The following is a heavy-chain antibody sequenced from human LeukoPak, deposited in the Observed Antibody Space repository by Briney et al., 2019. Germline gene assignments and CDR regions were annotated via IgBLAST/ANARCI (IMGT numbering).Heavy chain of an antibody. CDR2: IKQDGSEK. D-gene: IGHD6-13*01. Sequence: GGSLRLSCAASGFTFSSYWMSWVRQAPGKGLEWVANIKQDGSEKYYVDSVKGRFTISRDNAKNSLYLQMNSLRAEDTAVYYCARDNEGQQLAPLLHYYYYYYMDVWGKGTTVTVSS. J-gene: IGHJ6*03. V-gene: IGHV3-7*01. CDR1: GFTFSSYW. CDR3: ARDNEGQQLAPLLHYYYYYYMDV.